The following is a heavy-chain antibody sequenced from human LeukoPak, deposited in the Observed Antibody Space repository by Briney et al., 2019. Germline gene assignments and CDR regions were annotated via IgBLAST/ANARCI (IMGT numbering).Heavy chain of an antibody. CDR1: RFTFSSYS. CDR3: AKRGKYYIDY. CDR2: ISGSGGST. J-gene: IGHJ4*02. Sequence: GGSLRLSCAASRFTFSSYSMNWVRQAPGKGLEWVSTISGSGGSTYYADSVKGRFSISRDNAKNSLYLQMNSLRAEDTAVYYCAKRGKYYIDYWGQGALVTVSS. D-gene: IGHD7-27*01. V-gene: IGHV3-21*04.